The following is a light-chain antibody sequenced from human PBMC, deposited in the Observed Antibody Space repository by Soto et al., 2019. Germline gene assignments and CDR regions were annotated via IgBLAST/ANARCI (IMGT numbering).Light chain of an antibody. CDR2: EVS. CDR3: TSYSRYRVLV. J-gene: IGLJ3*02. V-gene: IGLV2-14*01. Sequence: QSALTQPASVSGSLGQSITISCTGTSSDIGGYKYVSWYQQHPGKAPKLMIFEVSNRPSGVSDRFSGSNSGNTASLTISGLQAEDEADYYCTSYSRYRVLVFGGGTKLTVL. CDR1: SSDIGGYKY.